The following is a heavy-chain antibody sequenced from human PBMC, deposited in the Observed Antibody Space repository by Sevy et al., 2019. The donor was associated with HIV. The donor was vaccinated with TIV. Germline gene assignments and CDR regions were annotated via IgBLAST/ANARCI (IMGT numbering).Heavy chain of an antibody. CDR1: GFTFSSYS. J-gene: IGHJ4*02. D-gene: IGHD6-13*01. CDR2: ISSSSSYI. CDR3: VREGHSSSSTFDY. Sequence: GGSLRLSCAASGFTFSSYSMNWVRQAPGKGLEWVSSISSSSSYIYYADSVKGRFTISRVNAKNSLYLQMNSLRAEDTAVYYCVREGHSSSSTFDYWGQGTLVTVSS. V-gene: IGHV3-21*01.